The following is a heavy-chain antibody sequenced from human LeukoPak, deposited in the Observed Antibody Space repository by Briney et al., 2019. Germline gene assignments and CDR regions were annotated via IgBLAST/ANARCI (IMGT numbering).Heavy chain of an antibody. CDR3: AKVIHGSWYFDY. CDR2: ISGSGGST. Sequence: GGSLRLSCAASGFTFSSYAMSWVRQAPGKGLEWVSAISGSGGSTYYADSVKGRFTISRDNSKNTLYMQMNSLRAEDTAVYYCAKVIHGSWYFDYWGQGTLVTVSS. J-gene: IGHJ4*02. D-gene: IGHD6-13*01. V-gene: IGHV3-23*01. CDR1: GFTFSSYA.